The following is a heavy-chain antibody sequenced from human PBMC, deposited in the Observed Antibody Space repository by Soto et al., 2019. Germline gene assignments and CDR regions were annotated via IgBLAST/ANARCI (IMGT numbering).Heavy chain of an antibody. J-gene: IGHJ3*02. CDR2: IVVGSGNT. CDR3: ATRYSSSSGAFDI. D-gene: IGHD6-6*01. V-gene: IGHV1-58*01. CDR1: GFTFTSSA. Sequence: SVKVSCKASGFTFTSSAVQWVRQARGQRLEWIGWIVVGSGNTNYAQKFQERVTITRDMSTSTAYMELSSLRSEDTAVYYCATRYSSSSGAFDIWGQGTMVTVSS.